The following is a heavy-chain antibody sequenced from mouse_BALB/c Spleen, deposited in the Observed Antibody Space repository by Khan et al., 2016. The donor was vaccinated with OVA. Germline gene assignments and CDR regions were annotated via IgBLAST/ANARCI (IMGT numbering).Heavy chain of an antibody. CDR3: ARRGLRWDFDY. D-gene: IGHD1-1*01. CDR2: INPSTGYT. V-gene: IGHV1-7*01. Sequence: QVQLQQSGAELAKPGASVKMSCKASGYTFINYWILWVKQRPGQGLEWIGYINPSTGYTEYNQNFKDKATLTADKSSSTAYRQLSSLTSEDSAVYYGARRGLRWDFDYWGQGTTLTVSS. CDR1: GYTFINYW. J-gene: IGHJ2*01.